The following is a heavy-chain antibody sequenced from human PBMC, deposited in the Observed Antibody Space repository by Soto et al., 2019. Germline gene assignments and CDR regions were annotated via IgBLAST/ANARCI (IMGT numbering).Heavy chain of an antibody. Sequence: GGSLRLSCAASGFTFSSYAMSWVRQAPGKGLEWVSAISGSGGSTYYADSVKGRFTISRDNSKNTLYLQMNSLRAEDTAVYYCXKVSGGGRGYYYYGMDVWGQGTTVTVSS. V-gene: IGHV3-23*01. D-gene: IGHD2-15*01. J-gene: IGHJ6*02. CDR2: ISGSGGST. CDR1: GFTFSSYA. CDR3: XKVSGGGRGYYYYGMDV.